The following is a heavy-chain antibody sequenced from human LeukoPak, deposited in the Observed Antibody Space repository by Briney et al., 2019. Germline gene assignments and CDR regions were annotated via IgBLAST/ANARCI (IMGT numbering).Heavy chain of an antibody. CDR1: GYTFTSYG. J-gene: IGHJ5*02. V-gene: IGHV1-18*01. Sequence: ASVKVSSMASGYTFTSYGISWVRQAPGQGLEWMGWISAYNGNTNYAQKLQGRVTMTTDTSTSTAYMELRSLRSDDTAVYYCASCGYFDCLNWFDPWGQGTPVTVSS. D-gene: IGHD3-9*01. CDR3: ASCGYFDCLNWFDP. CDR2: ISAYNGNT.